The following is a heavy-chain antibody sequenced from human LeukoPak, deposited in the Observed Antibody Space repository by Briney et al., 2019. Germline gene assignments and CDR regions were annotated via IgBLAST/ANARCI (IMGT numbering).Heavy chain of an antibody. CDR3: ARARGTFIVGATILFDY. V-gene: IGHV4-34*01. CDR2: INHSGST. CDR1: GGSFSGYY. J-gene: IGHJ4*02. Sequence: SETLSLTCAVYGGSFSGYYWSWIRQPPGKGLEWIGEINHSGSTNYNPSLKSRVTISVDTSKNQFSLKLSSVTAADTAVYYCARARGTFIVGATILFDYWCQGTLVTVSS. D-gene: IGHD1-26*01.